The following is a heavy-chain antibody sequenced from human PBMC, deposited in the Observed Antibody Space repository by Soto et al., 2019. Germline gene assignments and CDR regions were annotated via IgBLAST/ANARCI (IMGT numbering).Heavy chain of an antibody. CDR3: AKALEQLVDYYGMDV. CDR2: ISWNSGSI. J-gene: IGHJ6*02. CDR1: GFTFDDYA. V-gene: IGHV3-9*01. Sequence: EVQLVESGGGLVQPGRSPRLSCAASGFTFDDYAMHWVRQAPGKGLEWVSGISWNSGSIGYADSVKGRFTISRDNAKNSLYLQMNSLRAEDTALYYCAKALEQLVDYYGMDVWGQGTTVTVSS. D-gene: IGHD6-6*01.